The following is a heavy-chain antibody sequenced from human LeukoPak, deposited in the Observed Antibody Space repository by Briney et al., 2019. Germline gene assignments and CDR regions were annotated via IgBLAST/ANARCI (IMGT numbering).Heavy chain of an antibody. J-gene: IGHJ5*02. V-gene: IGHV1-2*02. Sequence: ASVKVSCKASGYTFTGYYMHWVRQAPGQGLEWMGWINPNSGGTNYAQKFQGRVTMTRDTSISTAHMELSRLRSDDTAVYYCARDTAAAGTEGYNWFDPWGQGTLVTVSS. CDR3: ARDTAAAGTEGYNWFDP. CDR1: GYTFTGYY. CDR2: INPNSGGT. D-gene: IGHD6-13*01.